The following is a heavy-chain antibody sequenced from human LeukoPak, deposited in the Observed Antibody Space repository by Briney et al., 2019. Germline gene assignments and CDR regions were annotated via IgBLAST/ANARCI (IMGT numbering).Heavy chain of an antibody. D-gene: IGHD3-3*01. CDR1: GGSISSGGYY. Sequence: PSQTLSLTCTVSGGSISSGGYYWSWIRQPPGKGLEWIGYIYHSGSTYYNPSLKSRVTISVDRSKNQFSLKLSSVTAADTAVYYCARGYDFAGAFDIWGQGTMVTVSS. V-gene: IGHV4-30-2*01. J-gene: IGHJ3*02. CDR2: IYHSGST. CDR3: ARGYDFAGAFDI.